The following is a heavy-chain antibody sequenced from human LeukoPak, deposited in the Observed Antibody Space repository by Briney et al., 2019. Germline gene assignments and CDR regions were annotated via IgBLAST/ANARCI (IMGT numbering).Heavy chain of an antibody. J-gene: IGHJ4*02. D-gene: IGHD1-26*01. CDR3: AKDPRMGIVGAPLDY. V-gene: IGHV3-23*01. Sequence: GGSLRLSCAASGFTFSNYAMSWVRQAPGKGLEWVSALSGSGGSTYYADSVKGRFTISRDNSKNTLYLQMNSLRAEDTAVYYCAKDPRMGIVGAPLDYWGQGTLVTVSS. CDR2: LSGSGGST. CDR1: GFTFSNYA.